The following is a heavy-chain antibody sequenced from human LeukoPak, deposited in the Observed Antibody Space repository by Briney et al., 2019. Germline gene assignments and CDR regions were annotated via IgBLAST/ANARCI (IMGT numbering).Heavy chain of an antibody. CDR3: EKSPSGWRHHHY. J-gene: IGHJ4*02. CDR2: ISGSGGST. V-gene: IGHV3-23*01. CDR1: GFTFSSYA. D-gene: IGHD6-19*01. Sequence: PGGSLRLSCAASGFTFSSYAMSWVRQAPGKWREWVSAISGSGGSTYYADSVKGRFTISRDNSKNTLYLQMNSLRAEDTAVYHCEKSPSGWRHHHYWGQGTRVTVPS.